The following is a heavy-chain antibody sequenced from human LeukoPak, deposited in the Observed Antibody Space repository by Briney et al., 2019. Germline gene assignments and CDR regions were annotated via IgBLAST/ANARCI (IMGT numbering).Heavy chain of an antibody. V-gene: IGHV1-69*04. D-gene: IGHD2-15*01. CDR2: IIPILGIA. CDR3: ATKGGSYCSGGSCYDY. CDR1: GGTFSSYA. J-gene: IGHJ4*02. Sequence: ASVKVSCKASGGTFSSYAISWVRQAPGQGLESMGRIIPILGIANYAQKFQGRVTITADKSTSTAYMELSSLRSEDTAVYYCATKGGSYCSGGSCYDYWGQGTLVTVSS.